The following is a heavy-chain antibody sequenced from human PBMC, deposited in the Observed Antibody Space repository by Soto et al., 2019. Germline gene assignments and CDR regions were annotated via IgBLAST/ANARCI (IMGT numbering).Heavy chain of an antibody. CDR2: INHSGSS. D-gene: IGHD5-18*01. J-gene: IGHJ4*02. V-gene: IGHV4-34*01. CDR1: GGSFSGYY. CDR3: ARRDREDTAMVTSFDY. Sequence: SETLSLTCAVYGGSFSGYYWTWIRQPPGKGLEWIGEINHSGSSSYNPSLKSRITISVDASKNQFSLNLSSVTAADTAVYYCARRDREDTAMVTSFDYWGQGTLVTVSS.